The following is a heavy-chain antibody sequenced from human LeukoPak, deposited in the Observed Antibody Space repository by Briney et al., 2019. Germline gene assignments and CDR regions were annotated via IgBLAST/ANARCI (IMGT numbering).Heavy chain of an antibody. D-gene: IGHD3-3*01. CDR1: GFTFSSYG. Sequence: SLRLSCAASGFTFSSYGMHWVRQAPGKGLEWVALISYDGNNKYYADSVKGQFTVSRDNSKNTLYLQMNSLRPEDTAVYYCAKAWSHDFWSGISTVDHWGQGTLVTASS. CDR2: ISYDGNNK. V-gene: IGHV3-30*18. J-gene: IGHJ4*02. CDR3: AKAWSHDFWSGISTVDH.